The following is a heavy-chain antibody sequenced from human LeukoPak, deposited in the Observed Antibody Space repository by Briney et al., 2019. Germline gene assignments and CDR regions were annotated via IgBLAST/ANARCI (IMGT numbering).Heavy chain of an antibody. V-gene: IGHV3-30*02. CDR3: AKDVSTGWSFDY. J-gene: IGHJ4*02. CDR1: GFTFNNYG. CDR2: TSYHGNDQ. D-gene: IGHD6-19*01. Sequence: PGGSLRLSCAASGFTFNNYGMHWVRQAPGKGLEWVTFTSYHGNDQYYADSVQGRFIISRDNSKNTLHLQINSLTIEDTAVYYCAKDVSTGWSFDYWGQGALVTVSS.